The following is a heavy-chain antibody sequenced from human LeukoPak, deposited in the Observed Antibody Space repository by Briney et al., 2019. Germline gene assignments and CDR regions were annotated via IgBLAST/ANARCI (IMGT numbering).Heavy chain of an antibody. J-gene: IGHJ4*02. D-gene: IGHD3-22*01. CDR3: ARTGGGDYYDSSGYCTN. CDR2: IYSGGST. CDR1: GFTFSSYG. Sequence: RPGGSLRLSCAASGFTFSSYGMHWVRQAPGKGLEWVSVIYSGGSTYYADSVKGRFTISRDNSKNTLYLQVNSLRAEDTAMYYCARTGGGDYYDSSGYCTNWGQGTLVTVSS. V-gene: IGHV3-53*01.